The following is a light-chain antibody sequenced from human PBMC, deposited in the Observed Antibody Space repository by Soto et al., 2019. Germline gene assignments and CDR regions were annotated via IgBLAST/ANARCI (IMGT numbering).Light chain of an antibody. J-gene: IGKJ5*01. CDR2: GAS. Sequence: DIQMTQSPSTLSASVGDRVTITFRARQNIVNWLAWYQQKPGKAPRILIYGASTLERGVPSRFSGSGSGTEFTLTITKLQPDDFATYDCKQYNTYSATFGQGTRLEIK. CDR1: QNIVNW. CDR3: KQYNTYSAT. V-gene: IGKV1-5*01.